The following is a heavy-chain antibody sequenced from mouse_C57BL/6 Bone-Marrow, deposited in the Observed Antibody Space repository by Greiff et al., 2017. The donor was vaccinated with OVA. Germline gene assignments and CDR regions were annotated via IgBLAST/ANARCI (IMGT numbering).Heavy chain of an antibody. CDR1: GYTFTTYP. D-gene: IGHD2-3*01. CDR3: ARVGDGFCAMDY. CDR2: FHPYNDAT. V-gene: IGHV1-47*01. Sequence: QVQLQESGAELVKPGASVKMSCKASGYTFTTYPIEWMKQSHGKSLEWIGIFHPYNDATKYNEKFKGKATLTVEKSSSTVYLELSRLTSDDAAVYNCARVGDGFCAMDYWGQGTSVTVSS. J-gene: IGHJ4*01.